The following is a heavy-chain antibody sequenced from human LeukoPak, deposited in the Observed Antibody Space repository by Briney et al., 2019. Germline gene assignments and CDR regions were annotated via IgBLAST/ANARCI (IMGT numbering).Heavy chain of an antibody. CDR2: ISSSGSDT. CDR3: ARDILRFLEWPDAFDI. J-gene: IGHJ3*02. D-gene: IGHD3-3*01. Sequence: PGGSLRLSCAASTFTFRDHFMSWIRQPPGKGLEWVSYISSSGSDTYYSDSVKGRFTVSRDNAKNSLFLQMNSLRLEDTAVYYCARDILRFLEWPDAFDIWGQGTMVTVSS. V-gene: IGHV3-11*04. CDR1: TFTFRDHF.